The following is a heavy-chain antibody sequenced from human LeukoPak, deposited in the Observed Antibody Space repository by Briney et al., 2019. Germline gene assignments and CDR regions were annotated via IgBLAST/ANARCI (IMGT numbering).Heavy chain of an antibody. J-gene: IGHJ4*02. CDR3: APRFGESYTGDDY. Sequence: RASVKVSCKVSGYTLTELSMHWVRQAPGKGLEWMGGSDPEDGETIYAQKFQGRVTMTEDTSTDTAYMELSSLRSEDTAVYYCAPRFGESYTGDDYWGQGTLVTVSS. CDR2: SDPEDGET. V-gene: IGHV1-24*01. D-gene: IGHD3-10*01. CDR1: GYTLTELS.